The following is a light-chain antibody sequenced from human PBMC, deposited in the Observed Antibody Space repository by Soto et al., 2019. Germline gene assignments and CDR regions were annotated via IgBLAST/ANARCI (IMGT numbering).Light chain of an antibody. CDR3: QQYGSSPAT. J-gene: IGKJ1*01. V-gene: IGKV3-20*01. CDR2: GTS. CDR1: QSVSSSF. Sequence: ILWTQSPDTLSLSPGERATLSCRASQSVSSSFLAWYQQKPGQAPRLLIYGTSSRATGIPDRFSGSGSGTDFTLTISRLEPEDFAVFYCQQYGSSPATFGQGTKVDIK.